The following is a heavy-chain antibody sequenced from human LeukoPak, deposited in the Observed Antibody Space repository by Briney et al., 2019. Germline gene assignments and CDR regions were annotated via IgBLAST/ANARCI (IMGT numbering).Heavy chain of an antibody. CDR1: GFTFSSYW. V-gene: IGHV3-7*01. CDR3: AREITWELTPI. CDR2: IKEDGSEK. Sequence: GGSLRLSCAASGFTFSSYWMSWVRQAPGKGLEWVANIKEDGSEKYYVDSVKGRFTISRDNAKKSLYLQMNSLRAEDTAVYYCAREITWELTPIWGQGTMVTVSS. J-gene: IGHJ3*02. D-gene: IGHD3-10*01.